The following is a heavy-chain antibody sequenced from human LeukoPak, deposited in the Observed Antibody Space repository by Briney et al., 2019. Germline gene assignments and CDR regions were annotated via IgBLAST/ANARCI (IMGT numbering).Heavy chain of an antibody. V-gene: IGHV3-7*01. CDR1: GFIFTNYW. CDR2: IKEDGSDK. D-gene: IGHD3-3*01. CDR3: ATWGSIFGVTFFDY. Sequence: GGSLRLSCAASGFIFTNYWMTWVRQAPXXXXXXXXTIKEDGSDKHYVDSVKGRFTIARDNAKNSLFLQMSSLRADDTAVYYCATWGSIFGVTFFDYWGQGTLVTVSS. J-gene: IGHJ4*02.